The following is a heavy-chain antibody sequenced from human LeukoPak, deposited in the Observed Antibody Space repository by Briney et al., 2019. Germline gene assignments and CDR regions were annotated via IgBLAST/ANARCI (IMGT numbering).Heavy chain of an antibody. CDR1: GGSISSSSDY. CDR2: IHYRGNI. Sequence: SETLSLTCTVSGGSISSSSDYWVWIRQPPGKGLEWIGSIHYRGNIYYNPSLKSRVTISVDTSKNQFSLRLNSVTAADTAVYYCARRPAYYFDDWGQGTLVTVSS. CDR3: ARRPAYYFDD. V-gene: IGHV4-39*01. J-gene: IGHJ4*02.